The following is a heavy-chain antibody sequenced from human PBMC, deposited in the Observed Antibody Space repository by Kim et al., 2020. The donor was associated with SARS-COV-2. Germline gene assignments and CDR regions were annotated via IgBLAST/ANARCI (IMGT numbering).Heavy chain of an antibody. CDR1: GGTFSSYA. D-gene: IGHD3-22*01. J-gene: IGHJ4*02. CDR2: IIPILGIA. V-gene: IGHV1-69*04. Sequence: SVKVSCKASGGTFSSYAISWVRQAPGQGLEWMGRIIPILGIANYAQKFQGRVTITADKYTSTAYMELSSLRSEDTAVYYCARASFFYDSSGYHFDYWGQ. CDR3: ARASFFYDSSGYHFDY.